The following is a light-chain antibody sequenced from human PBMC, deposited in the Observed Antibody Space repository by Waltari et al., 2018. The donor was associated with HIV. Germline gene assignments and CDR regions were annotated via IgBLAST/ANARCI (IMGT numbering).Light chain of an antibody. CDR3: QQSYSTLRIT. CDR1: QNINKH. J-gene: IGKJ5*01. CDR2: AAS. Sequence: DIQMTQSPASLSASVGDRVNITCRASQNINKHLIWDQHKSGKAPKLLIYAASSLQSGVPSRFSGSGSGTNFTLTINTLQPEDFAIYYCQQSYSTLRITFGQGTRLDIK. V-gene: IGKV1-39*01.